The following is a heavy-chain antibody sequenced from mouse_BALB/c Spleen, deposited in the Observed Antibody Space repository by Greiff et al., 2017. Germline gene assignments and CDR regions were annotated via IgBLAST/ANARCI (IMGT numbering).Heavy chain of an antibody. J-gene: IGHJ3*01. CDR3: ARHGNYEEAY. D-gene: IGHD2-1*01. Sequence: EVNVVESGGGLVQPGESLKLSCESYEYSFPSHDMSWVRKTPVKRLELVAAINSDGGSTYYPDTMERRFIISRDNTKKTLYLQMSSLRSEDTALYYCARHGNYEEAYWGQGTLVTVSA. CDR2: INSDGGST. V-gene: IGHV5-2*01. CDR1: EYSFPSHD.